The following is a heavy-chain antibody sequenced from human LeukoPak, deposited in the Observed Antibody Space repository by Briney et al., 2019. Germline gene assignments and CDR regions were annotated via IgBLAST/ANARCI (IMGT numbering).Heavy chain of an antibody. CDR2: ISGSGGST. CDR1: GFTFSSYA. CDR3: AKPPRSTTVTANVFDY. J-gene: IGHJ4*02. Sequence: GGSLRLSCAASGFTFSSYAMSWVRQAPGKGLEWVSDISGSGGSTYYADSVRGRFTISRDNSKNTLYLQMNSLRAEDTAVYYCAKPPRSTTVTANVFDYWGQGTLVTVSS. D-gene: IGHD4-17*01. V-gene: IGHV3-23*01.